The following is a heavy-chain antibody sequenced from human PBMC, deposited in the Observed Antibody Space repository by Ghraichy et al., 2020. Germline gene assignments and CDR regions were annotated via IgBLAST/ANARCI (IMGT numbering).Heavy chain of an antibody. V-gene: IGHV4-39*01. CDR3: VGSLAVIRYFDL. J-gene: IGHJ2*01. CDR1: GGSISSSNYY. CDR2: IHHSGST. Sequence: SQTLSLTCTVSGGSISSSNYYWGWIRQPPGKGLEWIGSIHHSGSTYYNPSVESRLSISVDKSKNQFSLKLRSVTAADTAVYYCVGSLAVIRYFDLWGRATLVTVSS. D-gene: IGHD2-21*01.